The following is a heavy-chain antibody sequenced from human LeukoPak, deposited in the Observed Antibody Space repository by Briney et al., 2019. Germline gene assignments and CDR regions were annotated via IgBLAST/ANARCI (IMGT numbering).Heavy chain of an antibody. CDR1: GYSISSGYY. CDR2: IYHSGRT. J-gene: IGHJ4*02. CDR3: ARESNGGSCDFDY. D-gene: IGHD2-15*01. Sequence: SKTLSLTCTVSGYSISSGYYWGWIRQPPGKGLEWIGSIYHSGRTFYNPSLKSRVTISVDTSKNQFSLKLTSVTAADTAVYYCARESNGGSCDFDYWGQGTLVTVSS. V-gene: IGHV4-38-2*02.